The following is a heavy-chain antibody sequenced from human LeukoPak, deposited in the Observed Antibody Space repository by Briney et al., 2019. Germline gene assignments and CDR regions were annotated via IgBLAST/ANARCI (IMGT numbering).Heavy chain of an antibody. V-gene: IGHV4-59*01. CDR3: ARVPRELGYYYYMDV. Sequence: NPSETLSLTCTVSGGSISSYYWSWIRQPPGKGLEWIGYIYYSGSTNYNPSLKSRVTISVDTSKNQFSLKLSSVTAADTAAYYCARVPRELGYYYYMDVWGKGTTVTVSS. J-gene: IGHJ6*03. CDR2: IYYSGST. D-gene: IGHD1-26*01. CDR1: GGSISSYY.